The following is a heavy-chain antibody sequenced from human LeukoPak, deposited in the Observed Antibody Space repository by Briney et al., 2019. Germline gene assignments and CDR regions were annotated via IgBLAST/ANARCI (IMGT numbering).Heavy chain of an antibody. CDR3: ARDLSIAAAWEGDY. CDR2: ISAYNGTT. D-gene: IGHD6-13*01. J-gene: IGHJ4*02. CDR1: GYTFTSYG. Sequence: GASVKVSCKASGYTFTSYGISWVRQAPGQGLEWMGWISAYNGTTNYAQKLQGRVTMTTSTSTSTAYMELRSLRSDDTAVYYCARDLSIAAAWEGDYWGQGTLVTVSS. V-gene: IGHV1-18*01.